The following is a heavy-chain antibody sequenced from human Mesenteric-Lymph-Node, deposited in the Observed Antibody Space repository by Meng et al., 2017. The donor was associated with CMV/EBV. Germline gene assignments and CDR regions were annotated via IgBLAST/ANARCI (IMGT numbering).Heavy chain of an antibody. CDR2: INHSGST. CDR3: ARDDDEAYSYGTEIFGY. J-gene: IGHJ4*02. V-gene: IGHV4-34*01. Sequence: SETLSLTCAVYGGSFSGYYWSWIRQPPGKGLEWIGEINHSGSTNYNPSLKSRVTISVDTSKNQFSLKLSSVTAADTAVYYCARDDDEAYSYGTEIFGYWGQGLLVTVSS. D-gene: IGHD3-16*01. CDR1: GGSFSGYY.